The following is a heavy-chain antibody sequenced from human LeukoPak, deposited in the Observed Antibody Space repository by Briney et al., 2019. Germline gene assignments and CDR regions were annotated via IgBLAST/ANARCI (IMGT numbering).Heavy chain of an antibody. V-gene: IGHV3-21*01. CDR3: ARELLGRRAWDY. Sequence: PGGSLRLSCAASGLTFSSYSMNWVRQAPGKGLEWVSSISSSSSYIYYADSVKGRFTISRDNAKNSLYLQMNSLRAEDTAVYYCARELLGRRAWDYWGQGTLVTVSS. CDR1: GLTFSSYS. D-gene: IGHD1-26*01. J-gene: IGHJ4*02. CDR2: ISSSSSYI.